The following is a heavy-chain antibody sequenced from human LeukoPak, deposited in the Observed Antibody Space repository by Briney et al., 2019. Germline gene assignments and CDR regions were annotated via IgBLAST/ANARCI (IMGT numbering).Heavy chain of an antibody. D-gene: IGHD1-26*01. J-gene: IGHJ3*02. CDR3: ATTRSGSYYDAFDI. Sequence: GGSLRLSCAASGFTFSSYSMNWVRQAPGKGLEWVSSISSSSSYIYYADSVKGRFTISRDNAKNSLYLQMNGLRAEDTAVYYCATTRSGSYYDAFDIWGQGTMVTVSS. CDR2: ISSSSSYI. CDR1: GFTFSSYS. V-gene: IGHV3-21*01.